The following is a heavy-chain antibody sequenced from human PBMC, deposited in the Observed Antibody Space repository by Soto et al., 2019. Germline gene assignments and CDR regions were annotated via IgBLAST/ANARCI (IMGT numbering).Heavy chain of an antibody. CDR1: GASISGFY. Sequence: SETLSLTCTVSGASISGFYWSWIRKSTGKGLEWIGRIYATGTTDYNPSLKSRVMMSVDTSKKQFSLKLRSVTAADTAVYYCVRDGTKTLRDWYDPWGQGISVTVSS. CDR2: IYATGTT. V-gene: IGHV4-4*07. CDR3: VRDGTKTLRDWYDP. J-gene: IGHJ5*02. D-gene: IGHD1-1*01.